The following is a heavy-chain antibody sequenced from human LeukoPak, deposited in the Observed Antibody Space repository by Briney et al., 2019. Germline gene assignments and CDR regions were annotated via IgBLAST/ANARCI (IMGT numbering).Heavy chain of an antibody. CDR2: ISYDGSNK. CDR1: GFTFSSYG. Sequence: GGSLRLSCAASGFTFSSYGMHWVRQAPGKGLEWVAVISYDGSNKYYADSVKGRFTISRDNSKNTLYLQMNSLRAEDTAVYYCAKDQSRTRAFDYWGQGTLVTVSS. D-gene: IGHD1-1*01. V-gene: IGHV3-30*18. J-gene: IGHJ4*02. CDR3: AKDQSRTRAFDY.